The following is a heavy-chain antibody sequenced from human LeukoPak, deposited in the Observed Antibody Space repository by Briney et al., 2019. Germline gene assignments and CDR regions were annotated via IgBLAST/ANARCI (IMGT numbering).Heavy chain of an antibody. CDR1: GFTLSSYW. CDR3: ATMAYYAAFDY. Sequence: PGGSLTLSCAASGFTLSSYWMSWVRQAPGKGREGVANIKHDGSEKYYVDSVKGRFTSSRDNAKNSLYLQMNSLRAEDTAVYYCATMAYYAAFDYCGEGTILTVSS. CDR2: IKHDGSEK. J-gene: IGHJ4*02. V-gene: IGHV3-7*01. D-gene: IGHD1-26*01.